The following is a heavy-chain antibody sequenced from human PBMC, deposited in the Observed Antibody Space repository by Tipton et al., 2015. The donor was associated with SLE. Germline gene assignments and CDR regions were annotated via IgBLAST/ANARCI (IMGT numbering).Heavy chain of an antibody. V-gene: IGHV4-34*01. J-gene: IGHJ2*01. CDR1: GGSFSGYY. CDR3: ARDKYCSGGSCFDWYLDL. CDR2: INHSGST. Sequence: TLSLTCAVYGGSFSGYYWSWIRQPPGKGLEWIGEINHSGSTNYNPSLKSRVTISVDTSKNQFSLKVTSATAADTAVYYCARDKYCSGGSCFDWYLDLWGRGTLVTVSS. D-gene: IGHD2-15*01.